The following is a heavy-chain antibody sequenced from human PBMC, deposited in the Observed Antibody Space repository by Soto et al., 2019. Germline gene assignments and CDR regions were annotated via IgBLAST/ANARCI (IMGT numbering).Heavy chain of an antibody. CDR2: ISSSSSYI. D-gene: IGHD5-18*01. CDR3: AREQPGYSYGYGLGY. Sequence: EVQLVESGGDLVKPGGSLRLSCAASGFTFSSYSMNWVRQAPGKGLEWVSSISSSSSYIYYADSVKGRFTISRDNAQNSLYMQKNSPRAEDTAVYYCAREQPGYSYGYGLGYWGQGTLVTVSS. CDR1: GFTFSSYS. V-gene: IGHV3-21*01. J-gene: IGHJ4*02.